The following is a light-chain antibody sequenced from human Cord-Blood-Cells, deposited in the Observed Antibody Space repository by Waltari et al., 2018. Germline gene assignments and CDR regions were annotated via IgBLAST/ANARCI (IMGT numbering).Light chain of an antibody. CDR2: DVS. CDR3: CSYAGSYTYV. J-gene: IGLJ1*01. CDR1: RSDVGGYNY. Sequence: QYALTKPRQVSGAHGQSYTLPWTATRSDVGGYNYFSWYQQHPGKAPKHMIYDVSKRPSGVPDRFSGSKSGHTASLTISGLQAEDEADYYCCSYAGSYTYVFGTGTKVTVL. V-gene: IGLV2-11*01.